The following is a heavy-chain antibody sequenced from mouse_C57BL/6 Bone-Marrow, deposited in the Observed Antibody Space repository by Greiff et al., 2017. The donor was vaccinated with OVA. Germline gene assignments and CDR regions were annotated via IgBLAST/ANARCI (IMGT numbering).Heavy chain of an antibody. J-gene: IGHJ3*01. CDR2: ISSGGSYT. V-gene: IGHV5-6*01. Sequence: EVQGVESGGDLVKPGGSLKLSCAASGFTFSSYGMSWVRQTPDKRLEWVATISSGGSYTYYPDSVKGRFTISRDNAKNTLYLQMSSLTSEDTAMYYCARDYDYDLFAYWGQGTLVTVSA. CDR1: GFTFSSYG. CDR3: ARDYDYDLFAY. D-gene: IGHD2-4*01.